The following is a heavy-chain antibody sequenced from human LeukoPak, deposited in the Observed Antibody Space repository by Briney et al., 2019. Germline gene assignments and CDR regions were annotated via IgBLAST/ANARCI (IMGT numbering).Heavy chain of an antibody. J-gene: IGHJ6*02. V-gene: IGHV3-53*01. CDR3: ARELGYCSGASCYFKYYGMDV. D-gene: IGHD2-15*01. Sequence: GGSLRLSCAVSGGTVSSNYMCWGCQAPGKGLEWVSVIYIFGSTYYADSVKGRFTITRDNSKNKLYLQMNRLRAEDTAVYYYARELGYCSGASCYFKYYGMDVWGQGTTVTVFS. CDR2: IYIFGST. CDR1: GGTVSSNY.